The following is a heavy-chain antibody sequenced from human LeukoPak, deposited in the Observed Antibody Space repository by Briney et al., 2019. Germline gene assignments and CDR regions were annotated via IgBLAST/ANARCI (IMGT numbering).Heavy chain of an antibody. J-gene: IGHJ5*01. V-gene: IGHV3-66*02. CDR2: IYSDGGT. CDR1: GFSLNIYD. D-gene: IGHD3-16*01. Sequence: GGSLRLSCAASGFSLNIYDMVWVRQGPGKGLDWISSIYSDGGTNYADSVKGRFTISRDNSKNTLYLQMNSLRPEDTAVYYCARDGGFGGPGGDNWFDSWGQGALVTVSS. CDR3: ARDGGFGGPGGDNWFDS.